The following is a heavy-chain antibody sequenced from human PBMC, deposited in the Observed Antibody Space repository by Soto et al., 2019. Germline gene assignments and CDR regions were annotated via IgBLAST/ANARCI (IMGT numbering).Heavy chain of an antibody. CDR3: ARAGDFWSGYLFDY. CDR2: IYYSGST. D-gene: IGHD3-3*01. V-gene: IGHV4-59*08. J-gene: IGHJ4*02. CDR1: GGSISSYY. Sequence: AETLSLTCTVSGGSISSYYWSWIRQPPGKGLEWIGYIYYSGSTYYNPSLKSRVTISVDTSKNQFSLKLSSVTAADTAVYYCARAGDFWSGYLFDYWGQGTLVTVSS.